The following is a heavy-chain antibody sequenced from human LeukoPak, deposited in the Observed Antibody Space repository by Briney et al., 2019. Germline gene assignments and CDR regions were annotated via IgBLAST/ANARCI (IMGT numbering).Heavy chain of an antibody. Sequence: PSETLSLTCAVYGESFSGYYWTWIRQPPGKGLEWIGEINHSGSTNYNPSLKSRVTVSVDTSKNQFSLKLTSVTAADTAVYYCARARGELAIDYWGQGTLVTVSS. V-gene: IGHV4-34*01. CDR2: INHSGST. J-gene: IGHJ4*02. CDR3: ARARGELAIDY. D-gene: IGHD3-10*01. CDR1: GESFSGYY.